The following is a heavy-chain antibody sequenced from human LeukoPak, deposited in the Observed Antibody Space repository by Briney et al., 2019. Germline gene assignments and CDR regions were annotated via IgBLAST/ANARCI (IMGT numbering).Heavy chain of an antibody. CDR2: ITGSDDST. CDR3: AKGPQLYSGYHPDF. D-gene: IGHD3-22*01. Sequence: PGESLRLSCAASGFTFTTYALTLVRQAPGKGLEWVSTITGSDDSTYYADSVKGRFTISRDYSRNTVHLQLNSLRAEDTAIYYCAKGPQLYSGYHPDFWGQGTLVTVSS. J-gene: IGHJ4*02. V-gene: IGHV3-23*01. CDR1: GFTFTTYA.